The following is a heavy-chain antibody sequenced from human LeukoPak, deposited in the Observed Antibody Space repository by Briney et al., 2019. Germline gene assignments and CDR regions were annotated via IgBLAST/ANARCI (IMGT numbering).Heavy chain of an antibody. CDR3: AIRTSRGGSGSSYFDS. CDR2: MNPNSGNT. Sequence: ASVKVSCKASGYTFSSYDINSVRQAAEQRPEWMGWMNPNSGNTAYAQNLQGRVIMTRNTSISTAYMELSSLRFEDTAVFYCAIRTSRGGSGSSYFDSWGQGTLVTVSS. V-gene: IGHV1-8*01. D-gene: IGHD3-10*01. J-gene: IGHJ4*02. CDR1: GYTFSSYD.